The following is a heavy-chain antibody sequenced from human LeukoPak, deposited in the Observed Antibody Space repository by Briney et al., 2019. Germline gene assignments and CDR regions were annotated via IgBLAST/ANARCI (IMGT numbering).Heavy chain of an antibody. CDR3: ARAIAAAGFNWFDP. CDR1: GYTFTAYY. J-gene: IGHJ5*02. D-gene: IGHD6-13*01. V-gene: IGHV1-2*02. Sequence: ASVKVSCTASGYTFTAYYMHWVRQAPGQGGEWMGWINPNSGGTNYTQKFQGRVTMTRDTSISTAYMELSRLRSDDTAVYYCARAIAAAGFNWFDPWGQGTLVTVSS. CDR2: INPNSGGT.